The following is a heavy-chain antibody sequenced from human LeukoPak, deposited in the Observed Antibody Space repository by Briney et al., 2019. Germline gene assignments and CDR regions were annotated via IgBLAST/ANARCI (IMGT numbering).Heavy chain of an antibody. V-gene: IGHV1-18*01. CDR1: GGTFSSYA. CDR2: ISAYNGNT. CDR3: ARAPTTVTTPGMDY. J-gene: IGHJ4*02. Sequence: ASVKVSCKASGGTFSSYAISWVRQAPGQGLEWMGWISAYNGNTNYAQKLQGRVTMTTDTSTSTAYMELRSLRSDDTAVYYCARAPTTVTTPGMDYWGQGTLVTVSS. D-gene: IGHD4-17*01.